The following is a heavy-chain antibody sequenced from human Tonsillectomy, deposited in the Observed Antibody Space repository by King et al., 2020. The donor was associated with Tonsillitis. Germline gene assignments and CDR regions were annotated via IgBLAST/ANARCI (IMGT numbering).Heavy chain of an antibody. J-gene: IGHJ2*01. CDR3: AREVMKYFDL. D-gene: IGHD3-16*01. CDR1: GGSFSGYY. Sequence: HVQLQQWGAGLLKPSETLSLTCAVYGGSFSGYYWSWIRQPPGKGLEWIGEINHSGSTNYNPSLKRRVTISVDTSKNQFSLNLSSVTAADTAVYYCAREVMKYFDLWGRGTLVTVSS. CDR2: INHSGST. V-gene: IGHV4-34*01.